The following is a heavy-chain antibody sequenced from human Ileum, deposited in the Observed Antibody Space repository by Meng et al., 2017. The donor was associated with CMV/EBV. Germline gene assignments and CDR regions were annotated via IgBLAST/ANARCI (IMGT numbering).Heavy chain of an antibody. D-gene: IGHD4-11*01. CDR3: AREPQAYSNYNYFDY. CDR2: LNPNTGDT. V-gene: IGHV1-2*02. Sequence: SGSTFIGYYLHWVRQAPGQGLEWLGWLNPNTGDTNYAQNFQGRVTMTRDTSISTAYLELNRLTSDDTGVYYCAREPQAYSNYNYFDYWGQGTLVTVSS. CDR1: GSTFIGYY. J-gene: IGHJ4*02.